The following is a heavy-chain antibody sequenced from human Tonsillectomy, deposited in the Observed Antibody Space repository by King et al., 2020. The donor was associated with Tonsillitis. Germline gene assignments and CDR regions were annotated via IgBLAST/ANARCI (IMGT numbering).Heavy chain of an antibody. CDR3: ARVADDILTGYRWGWFDP. D-gene: IGHD3-9*01. V-gene: IGHV4-30-4*01. Sequence: VQLQESGPGLVKPSQTLSLTCTVSGGSISSGDYYWSWIRQPPGKGLEWIGYIYYSGSTYYNPSLKSRVTISVDTSKNQFSLKLSSVTAADTAVYYCARVADDILTGYRWGWFDPWGQGTLVTVSS. J-gene: IGHJ5*02. CDR2: IYYSGST. CDR1: GGSISSGDYY.